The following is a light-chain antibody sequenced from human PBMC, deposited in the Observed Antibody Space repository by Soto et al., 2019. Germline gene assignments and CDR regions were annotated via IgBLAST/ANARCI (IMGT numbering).Light chain of an antibody. V-gene: IGKV1-39*01. CDR2: AAS. J-gene: IGKJ4*02. CDR1: QSITSY. Sequence: DMQLTQSPSSLSASVGDRVTITCRTSQSITSYMKWYQQKTGKATKLLIYAASTLQNGVSSRFSGSGSGTDFTLTISNLQPEDCATSYCPQSYSIFTFGGGTKTELK. CDR3: PQSYSIFT.